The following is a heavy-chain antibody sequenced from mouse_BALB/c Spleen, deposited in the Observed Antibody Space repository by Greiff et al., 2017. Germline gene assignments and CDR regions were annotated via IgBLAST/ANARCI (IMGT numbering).Heavy chain of an antibody. CDR3: ARDYYASYAMDY. CDR2: ISSGGST. CDR1: GFTFSSYA. J-gene: IGHJ4*01. Sequence: EVQRVESGGGLVKPGGSLKLSCAASGFTFSSYAMSWVRQTPEKRLEWVASISSGGSTYYPDSVKGRFTISRDNARNILYLQMSSLRSEDTAMYYCARDYYASYAMDYWGQGTSVTVSS. D-gene: IGHD1-1*01. V-gene: IGHV5-6-5*01.